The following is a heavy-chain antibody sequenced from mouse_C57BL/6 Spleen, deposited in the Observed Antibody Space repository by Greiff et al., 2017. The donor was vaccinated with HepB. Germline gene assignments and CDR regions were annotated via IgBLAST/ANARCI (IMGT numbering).Heavy chain of an antibody. J-gene: IGHJ4*01. V-gene: IGHV14-1*01. Sequence: EVKLQESGAELVRPGASVKLSCTASGFNIKDYYMHWVKQRPEQGLEWIGRIDPEDGDTEYAPKFQGKATMTADTSSNTAYLQLSSLTSEDTAVYYCTDYYGSSREGYAMDYWGQGTSVTVSS. CDR2: IDPEDGDT. CDR3: TDYYGSSREGYAMDY. CDR1: GFNIKDYY. D-gene: IGHD1-1*01.